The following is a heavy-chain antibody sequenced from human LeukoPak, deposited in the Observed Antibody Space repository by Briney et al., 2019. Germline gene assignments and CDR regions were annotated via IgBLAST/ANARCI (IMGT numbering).Heavy chain of an antibody. CDR3: ARGEEIGGHAFDI. J-gene: IGHJ3*02. V-gene: IGHV1-46*01. CDR1: GYTFTSYY. CDR2: INPSGGST. D-gene: IGHD5-24*01. Sequence: ASVKVPCKASGYTFTSYYMHWVRQAPGQGLEWMGIINPSGGSTSYAQKFQGRVTMTRDMSTSTVYMELSSLRSEDTAVYYCARGEEIGGHAFDIWGQGTMVTVSS.